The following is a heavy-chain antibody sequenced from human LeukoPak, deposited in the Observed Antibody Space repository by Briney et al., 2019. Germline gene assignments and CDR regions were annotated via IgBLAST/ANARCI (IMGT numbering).Heavy chain of an antibody. D-gene: IGHD6-13*01. CDR1: GFIFSPYA. J-gene: IGHJ4*02. CDR2: ISSEGKTR. CDR3: VKDRWVDH. V-gene: IGHV3-64D*06. Sequence: GGSLRLSCSASGFIFSPYAMHWVRQAPGKGLEYVSSISSEGKTRYYADSVKGRFTISRDNSKNTLYLQMSSLRPEDTAVYYCVKDRWVDHWGQGTLVTVSS.